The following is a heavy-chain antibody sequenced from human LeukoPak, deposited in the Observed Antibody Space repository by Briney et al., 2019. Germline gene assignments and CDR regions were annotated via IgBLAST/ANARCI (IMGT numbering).Heavy chain of an antibody. CDR3: ARAKSDMVRGVIYY. Sequence: GGSLRLSCAASGFTFSNYSMSWVRQAPEKGLEWVSSISSSRTYIYYADSLKGRFTISRDNAKNSLYLQMNSLRAEDTAVYYCARAKSDMVRGVIYYWGQGTLVTVSS. CDR1: GFTFSNYS. J-gene: IGHJ4*02. CDR2: ISSSRTYI. V-gene: IGHV3-21*01. D-gene: IGHD3-10*01.